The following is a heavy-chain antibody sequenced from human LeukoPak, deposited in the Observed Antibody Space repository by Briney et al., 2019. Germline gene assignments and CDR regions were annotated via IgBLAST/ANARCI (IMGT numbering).Heavy chain of an antibody. J-gene: IGHJ5*02. V-gene: IGHV1-46*01. D-gene: IGHD6-19*01. Sequence: GASVKVSCRASGYTFTSYYMHWVRHAPGQGLEWMGIINPSGGSTSYAQKFQGRVTMTRDTSTRTVYMELSSLRSEHTAVYYCATDFSVAPWFAPWGQGTLVNVSS. CDR1: GYTFTSYY. CDR3: ATDFSVAPWFAP. CDR2: INPSGGST.